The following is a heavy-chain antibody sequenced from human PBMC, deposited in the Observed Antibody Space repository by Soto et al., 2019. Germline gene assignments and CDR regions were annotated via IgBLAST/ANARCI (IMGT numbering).Heavy chain of an antibody. Sequence: SETLSLTCTVSGGSVSSGSYYWSWIRQPPGKGLEWIGYIYYSGSTNYNPSLKSRVTISVDTSKNQFSLKLSSVTAADTAVYYCARRADYDILTGYPLHAFDIWGQGTMVTVSS. J-gene: IGHJ3*02. V-gene: IGHV4-61*01. CDR2: IYYSGST. CDR3: ARRADYDILTGYPLHAFDI. D-gene: IGHD3-9*01. CDR1: GGSVSSGSYY.